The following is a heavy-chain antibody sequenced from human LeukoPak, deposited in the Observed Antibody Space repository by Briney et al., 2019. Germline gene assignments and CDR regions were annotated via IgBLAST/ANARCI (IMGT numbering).Heavy chain of an antibody. D-gene: IGHD6-13*01. Sequence: GASVKVSCKASGYTFTSYAMHWVRQAPGQRLEWMGWINAGNGNTKYSQKFQGRVTITRDTSASTAYMELSSLRSEDTAVYYCARGKPAAAGIGRWFDPWGQGTLVTVSS. CDR1: GYTFTSYA. CDR3: ARGKPAAAGIGRWFDP. CDR2: INAGNGNT. J-gene: IGHJ5*02. V-gene: IGHV1-3*01.